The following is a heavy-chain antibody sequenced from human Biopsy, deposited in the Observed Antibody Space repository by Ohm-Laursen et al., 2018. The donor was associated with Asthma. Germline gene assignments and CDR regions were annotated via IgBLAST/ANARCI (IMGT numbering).Heavy chain of an antibody. Sequence: SLRLSCAASGFTFSSFGVHWVRQTPAKGLEWVAVISFDGSNKYYADSVKGRFTSSRDNSKNTVYLQMNGLRAEDTAVYYCARWNYNIVTAYYSYFDFWGQGTLVTVSS. CDR2: ISFDGSNK. CDR1: GFTFSSFG. CDR3: ARWNYNIVTAYYSYFDF. D-gene: IGHD3-9*01. J-gene: IGHJ4*02. V-gene: IGHV3-33*05.